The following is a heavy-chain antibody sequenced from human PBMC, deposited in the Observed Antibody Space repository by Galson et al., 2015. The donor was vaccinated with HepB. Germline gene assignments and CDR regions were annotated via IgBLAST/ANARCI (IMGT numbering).Heavy chain of an antibody. CDR2: FSPVFGTA. V-gene: IGHV1-69*06. Sequence: SVKVSCKASGGTFSNYAFSWVRQAPGQGLEWMGSFSPVFGTANYADKFQGRLTITADRSTSAGYMELSSLRSDDTAVYYCATRAFCGGGCHALDSWGQGTLLIVSS. CDR1: GGTFSNYA. CDR3: ATRAFCGGGCHALDS. J-gene: IGHJ5*01. D-gene: IGHD2-21*02.